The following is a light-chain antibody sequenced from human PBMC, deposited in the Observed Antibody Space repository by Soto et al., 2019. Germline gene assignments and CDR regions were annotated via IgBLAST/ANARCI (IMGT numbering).Light chain of an antibody. CDR3: MQSTQLPPT. CDR1: QSLLHITGETF. Sequence: DVVMTQTPLSLSVAPGQPASISCKSSQSLLHITGETFLFWYLQKPGQSPQLLIYEVSTRVSGVPDRFSGSGSGTDFTLEISRVETDDVVIYYCMQSTQLPPTFGQGTRLEI. J-gene: IGKJ5*01. CDR2: EVS. V-gene: IGKV2D-29*02.